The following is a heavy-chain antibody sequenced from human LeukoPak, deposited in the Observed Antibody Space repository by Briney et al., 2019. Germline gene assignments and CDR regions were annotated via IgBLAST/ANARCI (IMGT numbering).Heavy chain of an antibody. D-gene: IGHD3-16*02. J-gene: IGHJ3*01. CDR2: TYYRSTWYN. CDR3: ARDPDPFSRLSIFDV. V-gene: IGHV6-1*01. CDR1: GDSVSSKSAA. Sequence: SQTLSLTCAISGDSVSSKSAAWYWIGQSPSRGLEGLGRTYYRSTWYNDYAESVKSQITITPDTSKNQFSLQLNSPTPEDTAVYYCARDPDPFSRLSIFDVWGQGTMVTVSS.